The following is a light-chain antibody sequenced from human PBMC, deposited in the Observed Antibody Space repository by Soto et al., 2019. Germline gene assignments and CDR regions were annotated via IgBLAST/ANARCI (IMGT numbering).Light chain of an antibody. CDR1: KLGNKY. J-gene: IGLJ2*01. V-gene: IGLV3-1*01. CDR2: RDI. CDR3: QTWDSSTKNVV. Sequence: SYELTQPPSVSVSPGQTATITCSGDKLGNKYACWYQQKTGQSPVLVIYRDIERPSGIPDRFSGSSSGNTATLTISGTQAMDEADYYCQTWDSSTKNVVFGGGTKLTVL.